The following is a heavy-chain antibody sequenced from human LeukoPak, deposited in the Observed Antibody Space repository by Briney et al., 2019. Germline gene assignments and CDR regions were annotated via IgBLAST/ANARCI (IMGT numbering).Heavy chain of an antibody. CDR3: ARVLYGYQLDY. D-gene: IGHD5-18*01. J-gene: IGHJ4*02. CDR1: GGSFSGYY. V-gene: IGHV4-34*01. CDR2: INHSGST. Sequence: SETLSLTCAVYGGSFSGYYWSWIRQPPGKGLEWIGEINHSGSTNYNPSLKSRVTISVDTSKNQFSLKLSSVTAADTAVYYCARVLYGYQLDYWGQGTLVTVSS.